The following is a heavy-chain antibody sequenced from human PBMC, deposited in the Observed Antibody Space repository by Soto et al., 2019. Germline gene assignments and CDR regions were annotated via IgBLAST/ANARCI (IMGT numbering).Heavy chain of an antibody. D-gene: IGHD3-10*01. CDR3: ARRRGFGELPPTAYYMDV. CDR1: GYSFTSYW. CDR2: IYPGDSDT. V-gene: IGHV5-51*01. J-gene: IGHJ6*03. Sequence: RESLKISCKGSGYSFTSYWIGWVRQMPGKGLEWKGIIYPGDSDTRYSPSFQGQVTISADKSISTAYLQWSSLKASDTAMYYCARRRGFGELPPTAYYMDVWGKGTTVTVSS.